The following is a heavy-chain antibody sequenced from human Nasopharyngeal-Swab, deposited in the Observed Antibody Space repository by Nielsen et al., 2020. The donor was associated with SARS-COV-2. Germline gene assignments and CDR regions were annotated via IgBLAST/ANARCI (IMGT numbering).Heavy chain of an antibody. V-gene: IGHV3-48*03. CDR3: ARGSKFYYAMDF. Sequence: GGSLRLSCTASGFTFSIYEMNWVRQAPGKGLEWVSYIHKGGGIKYYADSVKGRFTISRDNAKNSLSLQMNNLRVEDTPVYYCARGSKFYYAMDFWGQGTTVTVSS. J-gene: IGHJ6*02. D-gene: IGHD3-10*01. CDR1: GFTFSIYE. CDR2: IHKGGGIK.